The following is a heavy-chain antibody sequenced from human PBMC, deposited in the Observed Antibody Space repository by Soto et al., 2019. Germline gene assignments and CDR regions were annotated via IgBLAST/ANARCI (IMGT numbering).Heavy chain of an antibody. D-gene: IGHD5-18*01. CDR3: ARVSYTAMVKTAFDI. Sequence: SETLSLTCTVSGCSISSSSYYWGWIRQPPGKGLEWIGSIYYSGSTYYNPSLKSRVTISVDTSKNQFSLKLSSVTAADTAVYYCARVSYTAMVKTAFDIWGQGTMVTVSS. CDR2: IYYSGST. V-gene: IGHV4-39*01. CDR1: GCSISSSSYY. J-gene: IGHJ3*02.